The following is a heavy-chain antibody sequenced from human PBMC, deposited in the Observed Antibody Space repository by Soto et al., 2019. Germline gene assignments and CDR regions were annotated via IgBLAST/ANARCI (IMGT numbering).Heavy chain of an antibody. CDR2: ISYDGSNK. Sequence: QVQLMESGGGVVQPGRSLRLSCAASGFTFSTYAMHWVRQAPGKGLEWVAVISYDGSNKYYVDSVKGRFTISRDNSKNTLYLQMNSLRAEDTAVYYCAREYGIGGATFDIWGQGTMVTVSS. V-gene: IGHV3-30-3*01. J-gene: IGHJ3*02. D-gene: IGHD2-15*01. CDR1: GFTFSTYA. CDR3: AREYGIGGATFDI.